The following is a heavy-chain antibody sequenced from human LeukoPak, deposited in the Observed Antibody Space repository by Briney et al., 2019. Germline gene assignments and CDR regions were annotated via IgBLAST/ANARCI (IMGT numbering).Heavy chain of an antibody. CDR3: AVLAVAAHSRY. CDR2: INPSGGST. Sequence: ATVKVSCKASGYTFTSYRVHWVRQAPGQGLEWMGLINPSGGSTTYAQNFQGRVSMTRDTSTSKVYMELSSLRSEDTAVYYCAVLAVAAHSRYWGQGTLVTVSS. J-gene: IGHJ4*02. D-gene: IGHD6-19*01. V-gene: IGHV1-46*01. CDR1: GYTFTSYR.